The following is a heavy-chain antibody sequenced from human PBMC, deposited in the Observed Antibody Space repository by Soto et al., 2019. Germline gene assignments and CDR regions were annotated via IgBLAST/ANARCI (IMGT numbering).Heavy chain of an antibody. CDR2: ISFDGNKT. V-gene: IGHV3-30*18. CDR1: ASAFSNYG. J-gene: IGHJ4*02. Sequence: QVQLVESGGGVVQPGRSLRLSCAASASAFSNYGMHWVRQPPGKGLEWMAVISFDGNKTHYADSVRGRFTISRDNSKNTLYLQMNSLSAEDTAIYYCANLPDFDYIWGSYSGYWGQGTLVTVSS. D-gene: IGHD3-16*01. CDR3: ANLPDFDYIWGSYSGY.